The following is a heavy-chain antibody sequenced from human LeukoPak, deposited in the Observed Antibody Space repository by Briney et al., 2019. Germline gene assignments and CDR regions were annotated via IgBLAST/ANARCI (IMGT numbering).Heavy chain of an antibody. D-gene: IGHD7-27*01. V-gene: IGHV3-74*01. Sequence: GGSLRLSCAASGFSISTYWIHWVRQAPGKGLVWVSRINPDGSTTYYADSAKGRITISRDNAKNTLYLQMNSLRAEDTAVYYCARDGDGYIDYWGQGTLVTVSS. J-gene: IGHJ4*02. CDR2: INPDGSTT. CDR3: ARDGDGYIDY. CDR1: GFSISTYW.